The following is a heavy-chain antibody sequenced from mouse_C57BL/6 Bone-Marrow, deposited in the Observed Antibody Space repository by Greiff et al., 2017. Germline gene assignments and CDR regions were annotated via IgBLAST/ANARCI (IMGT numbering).Heavy chain of an antibody. CDR2: INPGSGGT. CDR3: ARCRLKLEWDY. Sequence: VQLQESGAELVRPGTSVKVSCKASGYAFTNYLIEWVKQRPGQGLEWIGVINPGSGGTNYNEKFKGNATLTADKSSSTAYMQLSSLTSEDSAVYFCARCRLKLEWDYWGQGASVTVSS. V-gene: IGHV1-54*01. CDR1: GYAFTNYL. J-gene: IGHJ4*01. D-gene: IGHD3-2*02.